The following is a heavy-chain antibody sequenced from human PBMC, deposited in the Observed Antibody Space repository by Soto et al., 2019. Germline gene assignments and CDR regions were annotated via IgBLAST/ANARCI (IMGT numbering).Heavy chain of an antibody. J-gene: IGHJ6*02. CDR2: IWYDGSNK. D-gene: IGHD1-26*01. V-gene: IGHV3-33*01. Sequence: QVQLVESGGGVVQPGRSLRLSCAASGFTFSSYGMHWVRQAPGKGLEWVAVIWYDGSNKYYADSVKGRFTISRDNSKNTLDLQMNSLRAEDTAVYYCARDQSIVGSKGGMDVWGQGTTVTVSS. CDR3: ARDQSIVGSKGGMDV. CDR1: GFTFSSYG.